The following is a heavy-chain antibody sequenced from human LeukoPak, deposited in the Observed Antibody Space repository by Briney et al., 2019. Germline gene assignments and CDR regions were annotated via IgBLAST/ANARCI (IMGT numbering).Heavy chain of an antibody. CDR3: ATTRSSNVDAFDI. J-gene: IGHJ3*02. V-gene: IGHV4-38-2*02. D-gene: IGHD2-8*01. Sequence: SETLSLTCTISGYSISSGYYWGWIRQPPGKGLEWIGSIYHSGSTYYNPSLKSRVTISVDTSKNQFSLKLSSVTAADTAVYYCATTRSSNVDAFDIWGQGTMVTVSS. CDR2: IYHSGST. CDR1: GYSISSGYY.